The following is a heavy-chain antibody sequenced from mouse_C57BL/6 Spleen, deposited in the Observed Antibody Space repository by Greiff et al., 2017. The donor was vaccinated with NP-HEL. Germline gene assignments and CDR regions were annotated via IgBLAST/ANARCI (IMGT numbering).Heavy chain of an antibody. Sequence: QVQLQQPGAELVKPGASVKMSCKASGYTFTSYWITWVKQRPGQGLEWIGDIYPGSGSTNYNEKFKSKATLTVDTSSSTAYMQLSSLTSEDSAVYYCARITTVVATGYFDVWGTGTTVTVSS. CDR2: IYPGSGST. J-gene: IGHJ1*03. CDR3: ARITTVVATGYFDV. CDR1: GYTFTSYW. D-gene: IGHD1-1*01. V-gene: IGHV1-55*01.